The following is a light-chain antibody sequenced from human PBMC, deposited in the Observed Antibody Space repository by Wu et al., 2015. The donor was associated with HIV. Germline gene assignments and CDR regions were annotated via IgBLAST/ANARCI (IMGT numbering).Light chain of an antibody. CDR2: KAS. Sequence: IQLTQSPSTLSASVGDRVTITCRASQSIDKWLAWYQQKPGKAPKLLIYKASNLESGVPSRFSGSGSGTDFTLTISSLQPEDFAIYHCQQYSSNSGTFGQGTKVDIK. V-gene: IGKV1-5*03. CDR3: QQYSSNSGT. J-gene: IGKJ1*01. CDR1: QSIDKW.